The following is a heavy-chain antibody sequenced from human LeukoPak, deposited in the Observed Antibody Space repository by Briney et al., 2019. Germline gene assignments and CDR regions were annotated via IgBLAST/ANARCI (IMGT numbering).Heavy chain of an antibody. CDR2: INTNTGNP. J-gene: IGHJ5*02. CDR3: ARDLRFLGFDP. V-gene: IGHV7-4-1*02. CDR1: GYTFTSYA. Sequence: GASVTASCKASGYTFTSYAMNWVRQAPGQGLEWMGWINTNTGNPTYAQGFTGRFVFSLDTSVSTAYLQISSLKAEDTAVYYCARDLRFLGFDPWGQGTLVTVSS. D-gene: IGHD3-3*01.